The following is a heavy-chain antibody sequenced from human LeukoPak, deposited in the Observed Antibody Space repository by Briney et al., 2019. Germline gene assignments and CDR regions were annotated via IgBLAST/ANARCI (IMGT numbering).Heavy chain of an antibody. CDR2: ISAYNGNT. J-gene: IGHJ1*01. D-gene: IGHD6-19*01. V-gene: IGHV1-18*01. CDR3: TRSGIAVAGTRYFQH. Sequence: ASVKVSCKASGYTFTSHGISWVRQAPGQGLEWMGWISAYNGNTNYAQKLQGRVTMTTDTSTSTAYMELRSLRSDDTAVYYCTRSGIAVAGTRYFQHWGQGTLVTVSS. CDR1: GYTFTSHG.